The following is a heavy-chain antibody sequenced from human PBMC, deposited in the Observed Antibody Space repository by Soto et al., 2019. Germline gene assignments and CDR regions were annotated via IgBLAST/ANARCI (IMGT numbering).Heavy chain of an antibody. V-gene: IGHV1-18*01. J-gene: IGHJ6*02. CDR3: ARRSMVYAGGMDV. CDR2: ISAYNGNT. D-gene: IGHD2-8*01. CDR1: AYTFTSYA. Sequence: ASVKVSCKASAYTFTSYAITWVRQAPGQGLEWMGWISAYNGNTNYAQKIQGRVTMTTDTSTSTAYMELRSLRSDDTAVYYCARRSMVYAGGMDVWGQGTTVTVSS.